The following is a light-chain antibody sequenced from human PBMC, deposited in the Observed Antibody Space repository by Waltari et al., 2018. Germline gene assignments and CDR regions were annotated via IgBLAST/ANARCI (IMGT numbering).Light chain of an antibody. V-gene: IGLV1-47*01. J-gene: IGLJ2*01. CDR1: SSNSGRNH. Sequence: QSVLTQPPSASGTPGQRVTISCSGSSSNSGRNHVYWYQQLPGTAPKLLIYRNDQRPSGVTDRFSGSKSGTSASLAISVLRSEDEADYYCAAWDNSLSGPAFGGGTKLTVL. CDR2: RND. CDR3: AAWDNSLSGPA.